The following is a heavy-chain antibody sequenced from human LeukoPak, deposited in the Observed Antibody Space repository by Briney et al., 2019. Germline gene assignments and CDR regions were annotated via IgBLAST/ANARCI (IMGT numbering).Heavy chain of an antibody. CDR2: ISGSGVST. CDR1: GSTFSSYA. D-gene: IGHD5-18*01. CDR3: ARDQGLYSYGYGTYPNWFDP. J-gene: IGHJ5*02. Sequence: GGSLRPSCAASGSTFSSYATSWDRQAPGNWLEWVSAISGSGVSTYYADSGKGRFTISRDNSKNTLYLKMNSLRAEDTAVYYCARDQGLYSYGYGTYPNWFDPWGQGTLVTVSS. V-gene: IGHV3-23*01.